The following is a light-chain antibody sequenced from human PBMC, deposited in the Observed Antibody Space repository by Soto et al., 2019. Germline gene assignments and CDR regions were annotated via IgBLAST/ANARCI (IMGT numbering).Light chain of an antibody. Sequence: DIQMTQSPSSLSASVGDRVTITCRASHNIISYLHWYQHKPGKAPKLLIYAASSLQSGVPSRFSGSGSGTDFTLTISSLQPEDFATYYYQQSYSNPRTFGGGTKVDIK. J-gene: IGKJ4*01. CDR3: QQSYSNPRT. CDR1: HNIISY. V-gene: IGKV1-39*01. CDR2: AAS.